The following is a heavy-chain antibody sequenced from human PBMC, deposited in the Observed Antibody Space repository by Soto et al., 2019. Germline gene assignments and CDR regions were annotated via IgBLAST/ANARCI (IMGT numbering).Heavy chain of an antibody. J-gene: IGHJ6*02. CDR2: ISWDGGST. V-gene: IGHV3-43*01. Sequence: PGGSLRLSCAASGFTFDDYTMHWVRQAPGKGLEWVSLISWDGGSTYYADSVKGRFTISRDNSKNSLYLQMNSLRTEDTALYYCAKDIEVGYYYGSPEVYGMDVWGQGTTVTVPS. CDR3: AKDIEVGYYYGSPEVYGMDV. CDR1: GFTFDDYT. D-gene: IGHD3-10*01.